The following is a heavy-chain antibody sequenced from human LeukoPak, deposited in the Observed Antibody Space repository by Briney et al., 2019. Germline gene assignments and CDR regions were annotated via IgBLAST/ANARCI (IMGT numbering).Heavy chain of an antibody. CDR3: ARDSTATDWGMDV. Sequence: GRSLRLSCAASGFTFSSYAMHWVRQAPGKGLEWVAVISYDGSNKYYADSVKGRFTISRDNSKNTLYLQMNGLRAEDTAVYYCARDSTATDWGMDVWGQGTTVTVSS. CDR2: ISYDGSNK. J-gene: IGHJ6*02. V-gene: IGHV3-30-3*01. D-gene: IGHD4-17*01. CDR1: GFTFSSYA.